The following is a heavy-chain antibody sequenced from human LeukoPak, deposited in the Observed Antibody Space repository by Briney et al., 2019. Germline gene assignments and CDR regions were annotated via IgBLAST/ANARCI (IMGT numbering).Heavy chain of an antibody. CDR3: ARLGRDSYGRPSYFDY. J-gene: IGHJ4*02. CDR1: GGSISSSSYY. V-gene: IGHV4-39*01. D-gene: IGHD5-18*01. Sequence: PSETLSLTCTVSGGSISSSSYYWGWIRQPPGKGLEWIGSIYYSGSTYYNPSLKSRVTISVDTSKNQFSLKLSSVTAADTAVYYCARLGRDSYGRPSYFDYWGQGTLVTVSS. CDR2: IYYSGST.